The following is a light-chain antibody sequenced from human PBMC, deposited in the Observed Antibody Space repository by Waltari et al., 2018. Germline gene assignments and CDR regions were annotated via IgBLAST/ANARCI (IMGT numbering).Light chain of an antibody. CDR2: DAF. V-gene: IGKV3D-20*02. CDR1: QSVSRA. J-gene: IGKJ1*01. Sequence: EFVLTQSPGTLSLSPGERATLSCRASQSVSRALAWYQQTPGQAPRLLIYDAFKRAAGIPDRFSGSGTGTDFSLTISRLEPEDFAVYYCQMYVRLPATFGQGTTVEIK. CDR3: QMYVRLPAT.